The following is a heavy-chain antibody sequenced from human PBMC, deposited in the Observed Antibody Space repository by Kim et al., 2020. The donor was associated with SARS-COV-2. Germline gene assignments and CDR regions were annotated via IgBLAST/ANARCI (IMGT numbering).Heavy chain of an antibody. CDR1: GGSFSGYY. CDR2: INHSGST. V-gene: IGHV4-34*01. D-gene: IGHD6-19*01. J-gene: IGHJ3*02. Sequence: SETLSLTCAVYGGSFSGYYWSWIRQPPGKGLDWIGEINHSGSTNYNPSLKSRVTISVDTSKNQFSLKLSSVTAADTAVYYCASRPRRQRHIRGLGAFDIWGQGTMVTVSS. CDR3: ASRPRRQRHIRGLGAFDI.